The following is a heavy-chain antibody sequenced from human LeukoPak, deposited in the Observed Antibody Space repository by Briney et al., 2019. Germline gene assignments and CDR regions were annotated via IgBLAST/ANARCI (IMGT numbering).Heavy chain of an antibody. V-gene: IGHV1-18*01. CDR3: ARDGTPGTTFRFDP. Sequence: ASVKVSCKASDYPFTRYGFSWVRQAPGQGLEWMGWISADNGKTDYAQTVQGRVTMSTDTSTSTVYMESRSLRSDDTAMYYCARDGTPGTTFRFDPWGQGTLVTVSS. CDR2: ISADNGKT. D-gene: IGHD1-1*01. J-gene: IGHJ5*02. CDR1: DYPFTRYG.